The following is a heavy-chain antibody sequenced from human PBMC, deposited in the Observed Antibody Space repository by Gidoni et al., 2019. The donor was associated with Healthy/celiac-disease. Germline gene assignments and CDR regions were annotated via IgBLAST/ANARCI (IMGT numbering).Heavy chain of an antibody. CDR1: GGTFSSYA. V-gene: IGHV1-69*01. CDR2: IIPIFGTA. D-gene: IGHD5-12*01. CDR3: ARLYSGYDSYYFDY. Sequence: QVQLVQSGAEVKKHGSSVKVSCKASGGTFSSYAISWVRQAPGQGLEWMGGIIPIFGTANYAQKFQGRVTITADESTSTAYMELSSLRSEDTAVYYCARLYSGYDSYYFDYWGQGTLVTVSS. J-gene: IGHJ4*02.